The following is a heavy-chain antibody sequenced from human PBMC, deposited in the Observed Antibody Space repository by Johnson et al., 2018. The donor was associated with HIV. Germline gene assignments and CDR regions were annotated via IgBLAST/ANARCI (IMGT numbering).Heavy chain of an antibody. J-gene: IGHJ3*02. CDR1: GFTFSDYY. Sequence: QVQLVESGGGVVQPGRSLRLSCAASGFTFSDYYMSWIRQAPGKGLEWVAVISYDGSNKYYADSVKGRFTISRDNSKNTLYLQMNSLRAEDTAVYYCARDGSYWVARGAFDIWGQGTAVTVSS. V-gene: IGHV3-30-3*01. D-gene: IGHD2-8*02. CDR3: ARDGSYWVARGAFDI. CDR2: ISYDGSNK.